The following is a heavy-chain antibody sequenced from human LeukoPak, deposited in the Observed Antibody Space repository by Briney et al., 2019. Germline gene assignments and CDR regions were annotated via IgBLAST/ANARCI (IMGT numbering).Heavy chain of an antibody. Sequence: PSETLSLTCTVSGVSISSSYSYWGWIRQPPGMGLEWIGSIYYTGNTYYNAALKSQVSISIDTSKNQFSLKLTSVTAADTAVYYCARQTGSGLFILPGGQGTLVTVSS. J-gene: IGHJ4*02. CDR3: ARQTGSGLFILP. CDR2: IYYTGNT. CDR1: GVSISSSYSY. D-gene: IGHD3/OR15-3a*01. V-gene: IGHV4-39*01.